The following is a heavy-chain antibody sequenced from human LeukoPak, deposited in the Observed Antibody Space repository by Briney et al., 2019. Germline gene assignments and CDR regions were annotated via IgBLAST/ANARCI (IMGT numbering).Heavy chain of an antibody. J-gene: IGHJ5*02. D-gene: IGHD6-19*01. V-gene: IGHV4-39*01. Sequence: SETLSLTCTVSGGSISSSSYYWGWIRQPPGKGLEWIGSIYYRGSTYYNPSLKSRVTISVDTSKNQFSLKLSSVTAADTAVYYCARLPPKIVVAGNNWFDPWGQGTLVTVSS. CDR2: IYYRGST. CDR1: GGSISSSSYY. CDR3: ARLPPKIVVAGNNWFDP.